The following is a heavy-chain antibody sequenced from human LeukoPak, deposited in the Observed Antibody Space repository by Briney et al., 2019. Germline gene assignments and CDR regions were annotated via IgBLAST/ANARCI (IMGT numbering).Heavy chain of an antibody. D-gene: IGHD3-22*01. Sequence: TLSLTCTVSGDSISSGDYYWSWIRQPAGKGLEWIGRISSSGSTNYNPSLKSRVTISVGTSKNQFSLKLSSVTAADTAVYFCARGPYSYDSSGAFDIWGQGTMVTVSS. CDR3: ARGPYSYDSSGAFDI. V-gene: IGHV4-61*02. J-gene: IGHJ3*02. CDR2: ISSSGST. CDR1: GDSISSGDYY.